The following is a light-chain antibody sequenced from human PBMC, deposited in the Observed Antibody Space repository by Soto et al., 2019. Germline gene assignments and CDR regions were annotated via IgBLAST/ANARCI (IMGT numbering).Light chain of an antibody. V-gene: IGKV1-5*01. CDR2: DAS. Sequence: DIQMTQSPSTLSASVGDRGTITCRASQTINSWLAWYQQKPGKAPKVLIFDASSLKTGVPSRFSGSGSGTEFTLTISNLQPDDFATYYCQQYDSYSSGPFGQGTKVDIK. J-gene: IGKJ1*01. CDR1: QTINSW. CDR3: QQYDSYSSGP.